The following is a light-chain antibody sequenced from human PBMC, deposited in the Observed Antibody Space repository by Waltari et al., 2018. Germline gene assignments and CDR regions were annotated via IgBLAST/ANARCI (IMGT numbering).Light chain of an antibody. CDR3: SSQTPDGVVL. CDR2: DVT. CDR1: GGAIGASAF. V-gene: IGLV2-14*03. Sequence: QSALTQPASVSGSPGPSITIPCTAIGGAIGASAFASWYQHHPGRAPQVIIYDVTNRPSGISARFSASKSADTASLTISGLQAEDEGDYYCSSQTPDGVVLFGGGTRVTVL. J-gene: IGLJ3*02.